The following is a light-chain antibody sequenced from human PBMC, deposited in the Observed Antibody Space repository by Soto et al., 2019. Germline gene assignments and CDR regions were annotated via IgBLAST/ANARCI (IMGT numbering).Light chain of an antibody. CDR1: SSDFGGYNY. Sequence: QSELTQPASVSGSPGRSITISCTGTSSDFGGYNYVSWYQQHPGKAPKLMIYDVSNRPSGVSNRFSGSKSGNTASLTISGLQAEDEADYYCSSYTSSSTLDVFGTGTKVTVL. J-gene: IGLJ1*01. V-gene: IGLV2-14*01. CDR2: DVS. CDR3: SSYTSSSTLDV.